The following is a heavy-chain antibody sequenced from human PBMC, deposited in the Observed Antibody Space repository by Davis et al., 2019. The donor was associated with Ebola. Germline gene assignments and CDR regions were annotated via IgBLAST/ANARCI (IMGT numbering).Heavy chain of an antibody. D-gene: IGHD1-26*01. CDR3: AREEDSGSYQGWFDP. CDR2: IVVGSGNT. Sequence: SVKVSCKASGFTFTSSAVQWVRQARGQRLEWIGWIVVGSGNTNYAQKFQERVTITRDMSTSTAYMELSSLRSEDTAVYYCAREEDSGSYQGWFDPWGQGTLVTVSS. J-gene: IGHJ5*02. V-gene: IGHV1-58*01. CDR1: GFTFTSSA.